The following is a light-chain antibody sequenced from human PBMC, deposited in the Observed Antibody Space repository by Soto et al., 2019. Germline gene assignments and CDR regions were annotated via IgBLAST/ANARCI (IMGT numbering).Light chain of an antibody. V-gene: IGLV1-40*01. J-gene: IGLJ2*01. Sequence: QLVLTQPPSVSGAPGQRVTISCTGSNSNIGTGYDVHWYQQVPGTAPKLLIYDNTNRPSGVPDRFSGSKSGTSASLAITGLQVEDEADYYCQSYDNSLSGVVFGGGTKLTVL. CDR3: QSYDNSLSGVV. CDR2: DNT. CDR1: NSNIGTGYD.